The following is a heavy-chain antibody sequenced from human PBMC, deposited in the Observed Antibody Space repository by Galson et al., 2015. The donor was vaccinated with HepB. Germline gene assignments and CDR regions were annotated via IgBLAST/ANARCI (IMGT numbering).Heavy chain of an antibody. CDR1: GFTFRTYS. CDR2: ISATNRYI. J-gene: IGHJ4*02. D-gene: IGHD6-19*01. Sequence: SLRLSCAASGFTFRTYSLNWVRQAPGKGLEWVSSISATNRYIYYADSVRGRFTISRDNAKNSVFLQMNSLRAADTALYYCAREDVAEYSGGWSTMRFWGQGTLITVSS. CDR3: AREDVAEYSGGWSTMRF. V-gene: IGHV3-21*01.